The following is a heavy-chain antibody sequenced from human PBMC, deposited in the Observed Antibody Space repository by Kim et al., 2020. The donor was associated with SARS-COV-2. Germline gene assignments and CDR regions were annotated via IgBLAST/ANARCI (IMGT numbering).Heavy chain of an antibody. CDR1: GFTFSSYA. CDR3: AKVTPYYYDSSGYFDY. J-gene: IGHJ4*02. Sequence: GSLRLSCAASGFTFSSYAMSWVRQAPGKGLEWVSAISGSGGSTYYADSVKGRFTISRDNSKNTLYLQMNSLRAEDTAVYYCAKVTPYYYDSSGYFDYWGQGTLVTVSS. D-gene: IGHD3-22*01. CDR2: ISGSGGST. V-gene: IGHV3-23*01.